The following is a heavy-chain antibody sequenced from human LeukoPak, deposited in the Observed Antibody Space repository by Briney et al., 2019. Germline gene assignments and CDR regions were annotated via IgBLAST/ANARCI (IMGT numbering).Heavy chain of an antibody. D-gene: IGHD6-19*01. Sequence: ASVKVSCKASGGTFSSYTISWVRQAPGQGLEWMGRIIPILGIANYAQKFQGRVTITADKSTSTAYMELRSLRSDDTAIYYCARMMSIPVAGHRPLFDYWGQGTLVTVSS. CDR2: IIPILGIA. CDR3: ARMMSIPVAGHRPLFDY. CDR1: GGTFSSYT. J-gene: IGHJ4*02. V-gene: IGHV1-69*02.